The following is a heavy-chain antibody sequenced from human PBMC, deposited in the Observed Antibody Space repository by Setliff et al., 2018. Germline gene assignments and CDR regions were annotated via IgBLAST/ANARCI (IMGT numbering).Heavy chain of an antibody. CDR1: GGSIGPHY. CDR2: IFYSDTA. D-gene: IGHD3-10*01. CDR3: ARDRSTVIRGVTSFFYYYMDV. Sequence: PSETLSLTCTVSGGSIGPHYWSWIRQAPGKGLEWIGHIFYSDTAKYNPSLESRAAISVDSSKNQFPLKLRSVTAADTAVYYCARDRSTVIRGVTSFFYYYMDVWGGGTTVTVSS. V-gene: IGHV4-59*11. J-gene: IGHJ6*03.